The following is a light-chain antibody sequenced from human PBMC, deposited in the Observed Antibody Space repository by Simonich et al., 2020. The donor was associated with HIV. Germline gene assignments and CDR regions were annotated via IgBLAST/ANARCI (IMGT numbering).Light chain of an antibody. Sequence: QSVLTQPPSVSGAPGQRVTISCTGSSPNIGAGYDVHWYQQLPGTAPKLLIYANNNRPSGVPDRFSGSKYGTSASLAITGLQAEDEADYYCQSYDNSLSEWVLGGGTKLTVL. CDR1: SPNIGAGYD. CDR3: QSYDNSLSEWV. CDR2: ANN. J-gene: IGLJ3*02. V-gene: IGLV1-40*01.